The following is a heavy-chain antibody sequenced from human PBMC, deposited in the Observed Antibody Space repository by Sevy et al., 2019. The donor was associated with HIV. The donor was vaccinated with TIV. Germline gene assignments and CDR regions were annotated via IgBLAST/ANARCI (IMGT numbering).Heavy chain of an antibody. D-gene: IGHD2-2*01. Sequence: GGSLRLSCAASGFTFSSYWMSWVRQAPGKGLEWVANIKQDGSEKYYVDSVKGRFTISRDNAKNSLYLQTNSLRAEDTAVYYCARDHTRKTYYYYYGMDVWGQGTTVTVSS. CDR3: ARDHTRKTYYYYYGMDV. CDR2: IKQDGSEK. J-gene: IGHJ6*02. V-gene: IGHV3-7*03. CDR1: GFTFSSYW.